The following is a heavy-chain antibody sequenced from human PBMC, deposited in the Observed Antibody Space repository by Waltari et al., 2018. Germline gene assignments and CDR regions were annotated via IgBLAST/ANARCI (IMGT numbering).Heavy chain of an antibody. J-gene: IGHJ6*02. D-gene: IGHD4-17*01. CDR1: GFTFSSYA. V-gene: IGHV3-23*01. CDR2: ISGSGGST. CDR3: AKLRNSDYGDPPNGMDV. Sequence: EVQLLESGGGLVQPGGSLRLSCAASGFTFSSYAMSWVRQAPGKGLEWVSAISGSGGSTYYADSVKGRFTISRDNSKNTLYLQMNSLRAEDTAVYYCAKLRNSDYGDPPNGMDVWGQGTTVTVSS.